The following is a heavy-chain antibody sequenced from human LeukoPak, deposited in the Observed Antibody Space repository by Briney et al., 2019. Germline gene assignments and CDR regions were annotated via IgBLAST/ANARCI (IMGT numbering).Heavy chain of an antibody. CDR3: AREHYYDSSGKTNAFDI. J-gene: IGHJ3*02. Sequence: ASVKVSCKASGHTFTSYDINWVRQATGQGLEWMGWMNPNSGNTGYAQKFQGRVTITRNTSISTAYMELSSLRSEDTAVYYCAREHYYDSSGKTNAFDIWGQGTMVTVSS. CDR2: MNPNSGNT. D-gene: IGHD3-22*01. CDR1: GHTFTSYD. V-gene: IGHV1-8*03.